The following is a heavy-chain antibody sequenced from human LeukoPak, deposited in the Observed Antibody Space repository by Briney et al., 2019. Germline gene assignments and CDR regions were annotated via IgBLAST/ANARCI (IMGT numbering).Heavy chain of an antibody. V-gene: IGHV1-24*01. D-gene: IGHD3-22*01. CDR1: GYTLTELS. CDR2: FDPEDGET. J-gene: IGHJ5*02. CDR3: ATLTYYYDSSGYSAVWWFDP. Sequence: ASVKVSCKVSGYTLTELSMHWVRQAPGKGLEWMGGFDPEDGETIYAQKFQGRVTMTEDTSTDTAYMELSSLRSEDTAVYYCATLTYYYDSSGYSAVWWFDPWGQGTLVTVSS.